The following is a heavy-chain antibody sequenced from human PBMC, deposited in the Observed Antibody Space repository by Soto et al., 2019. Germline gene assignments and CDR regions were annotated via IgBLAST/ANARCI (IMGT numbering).Heavy chain of an antibody. D-gene: IGHD1-26*01. Sequence: SETLSLTCTVSGGSMSSSNYYWGWIRQTPGKGLQWIGQINHSGSSIYNPSLKNRVTISTMSNNKFSLELSSVTAADTAVYYCTRGLFSGSSYSGSWYYFDSWGQGTMVTVSS. CDR3: TRGLFSGSSYSGSWYYFDS. CDR2: INHSGSS. CDR1: GGSMSSSNYY. V-gene: IGHV4-39*07. J-gene: IGHJ4*02.